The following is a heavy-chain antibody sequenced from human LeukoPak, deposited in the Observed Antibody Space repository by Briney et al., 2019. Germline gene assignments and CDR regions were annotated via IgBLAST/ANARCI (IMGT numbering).Heavy chain of an antibody. J-gene: IGHJ4*02. CDR1: GGSVSSSNHH. D-gene: IGHD6-13*01. CDR3: ASISGSSTSWYHFDN. CDR2: FFSTGRT. V-gene: IGHV4-39*01. Sequence: SETLSLTCNVSGGSVSSSNHHWAWIRQSPGMGLEWVGTFFSTGRTSQNPDPSLKGRVTLSVDTSSNQFSLQLRSLTAADTAIFYCASISGSSTSWYHFDNWGQGTLVTVSS.